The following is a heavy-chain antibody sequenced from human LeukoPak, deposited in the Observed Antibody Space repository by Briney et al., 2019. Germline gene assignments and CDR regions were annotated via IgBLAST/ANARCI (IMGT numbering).Heavy chain of an antibody. D-gene: IGHD6-19*01. CDR2: ISGSGGST. V-gene: IGHV3-23*01. Sequence: TGGSLRLSCTVSGFTIRDYALSWFRQAPGKWLEWVSAISGSGGSTYYADSVKGRFTISRDNAKNSLYLQMNSLRAEDTALYYCARGGSGWYYFDYWGQGTLVTVSS. CDR3: ARGGSGWYYFDY. J-gene: IGHJ4*02. CDR1: GFTIRDYA.